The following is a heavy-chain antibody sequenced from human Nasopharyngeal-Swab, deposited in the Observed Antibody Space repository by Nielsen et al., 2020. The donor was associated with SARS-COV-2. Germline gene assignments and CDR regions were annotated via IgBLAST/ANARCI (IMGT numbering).Heavy chain of an antibody. V-gene: IGHV3-30*04. Sequence: GGSLRLSCAASGFTFSSYAMHWVRQAPGKGLEWVAVISYDGSNKYYADSVKGRFTISRDNSKNTLYLQMNSLRAEDTAVHYCGRTAHWGQGTLVTVSS. J-gene: IGHJ4*02. CDR2: ISYDGSNK. CDR3: GRTAH. CDR1: GFTFSSYA.